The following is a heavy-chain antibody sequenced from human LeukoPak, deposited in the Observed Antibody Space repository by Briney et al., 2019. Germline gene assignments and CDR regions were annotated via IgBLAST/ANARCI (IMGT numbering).Heavy chain of an antibody. V-gene: IGHV4-59*12. CDR3: ARGGAYCGGDCYLDY. Sequence: PSETLSLTCTVSGGSISNYYWSWIRQPPGKGLEWIGYIYYSGITNYNPSLKSRVTISVDTSKNQFSLKLSSVTAADTAVYYCARGGAYCGGDCYLDYWGQGTLVTVSS. CDR2: IYYSGIT. CDR1: GGSISNYY. J-gene: IGHJ4*02. D-gene: IGHD2-21*02.